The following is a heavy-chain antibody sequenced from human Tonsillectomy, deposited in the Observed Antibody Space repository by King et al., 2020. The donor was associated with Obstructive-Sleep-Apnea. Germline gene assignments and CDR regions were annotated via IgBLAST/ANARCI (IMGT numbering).Heavy chain of an antibody. CDR3: AKDPFVSGLTHVDH. V-gene: IGHV3-9*01. CDR1: GFTFDDYA. Sequence: VQLVESGGALVQPGRSLRLSCAASGFTFDDYAMHWVRQAPGKGLEWVSGICWDIGIIAYADSVKGRFTISRDNAKNSLYLQMNSLRVEDTALYYCAKDPFVSGLTHVDHWGQGTLVTVSS. CDR2: ICWDIGII. D-gene: IGHD3-10*01. J-gene: IGHJ4*02.